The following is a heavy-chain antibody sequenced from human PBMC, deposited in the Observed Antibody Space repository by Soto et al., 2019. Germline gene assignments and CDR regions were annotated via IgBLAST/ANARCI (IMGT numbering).Heavy chain of an antibody. V-gene: IGHV1-69*13. CDR2: SIPTFGTA. J-gene: IGHJ6*02. CDR3: ARGRGYSGDDHYYYFDMDV. Sequence: GASVKVSCKASGGTFNNYPITWVRQAPGEGXEWMGGSIPTFGTANYAQKFQGRVTISVDESTSTAYMELSSLRSEDTAVYYCARGRGYSGDDHYYYFDMDVWGQGTTVTVSS. CDR1: GGTFNNYP. D-gene: IGHD5-12*01.